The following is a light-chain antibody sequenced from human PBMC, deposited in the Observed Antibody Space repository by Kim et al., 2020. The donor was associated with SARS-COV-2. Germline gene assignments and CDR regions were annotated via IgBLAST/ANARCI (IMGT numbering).Light chain of an antibody. V-gene: IGKV3-20*01. CDR3: QQYVSSPIT. J-gene: IGKJ5*01. Sequence: SPGERATLSCRASQSVSSSYLAWYQQKPGQAPRLLIYGASSRATGIPDRFSGSGSGTDFTLTLSRLEPEDFAVYYCQQYVSSPITFGQRTRLEIK. CDR2: GAS. CDR1: QSVSSSY.